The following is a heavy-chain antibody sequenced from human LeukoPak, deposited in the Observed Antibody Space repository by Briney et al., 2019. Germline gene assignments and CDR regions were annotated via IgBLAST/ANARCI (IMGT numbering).Heavy chain of an antibody. V-gene: IGHV3-48*04. CDR3: AELGMTMIGGV. J-gene: IGHJ6*04. CDR1: GVTFSSYS. Sequence: PGGSLRLSCAASGVTFSSYSMNWVRQAPGKGLEWVSYISSSSSTIYSADSVKGRFTIPRDNAKNSLYLQMNSLRAEDKAVYYCAELGMTMIGGVWGKGTTVTISS. D-gene: IGHD3-10*02. CDR2: ISSSSSTI.